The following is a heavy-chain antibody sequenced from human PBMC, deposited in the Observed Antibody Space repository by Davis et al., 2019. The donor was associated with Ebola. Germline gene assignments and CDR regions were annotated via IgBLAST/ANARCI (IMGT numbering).Heavy chain of an antibody. CDR3: ANDYGDYYFDY. J-gene: IGHJ4*02. V-gene: IGHV3-23*01. CDR2: ISGGGGST. Sequence: PGGSLRLSCTASGFTSGCCAMNWVRQAPGKGLEWVSSISGGGGSTYYRDSVKGRFIISRDNSKKTLYLQMNSLRAEDTAIYYCANDYGDYYFDYWGQGTLVTVSS. CDR1: GFTSGCCA. D-gene: IGHD4-17*01.